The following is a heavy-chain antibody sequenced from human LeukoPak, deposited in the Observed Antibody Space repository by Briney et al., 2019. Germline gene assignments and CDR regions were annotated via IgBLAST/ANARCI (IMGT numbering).Heavy chain of an antibody. D-gene: IGHD3-22*01. CDR2: IRFDGSYK. Sequence: GGSLRLSCAASGFTFSSYGMHWVRQAPGKGLEWVAFIRFDGSYKDYADSVKGRFTISRDKSKNTLYLQMNSLRSEDTAVYYCARGEDYYDSSGYWVGPNWFDPWGQGTLVTVSS. J-gene: IGHJ5*02. V-gene: IGHV3-30*02. CDR1: GFTFSSYG. CDR3: ARGEDYYDSSGYWVGPNWFDP.